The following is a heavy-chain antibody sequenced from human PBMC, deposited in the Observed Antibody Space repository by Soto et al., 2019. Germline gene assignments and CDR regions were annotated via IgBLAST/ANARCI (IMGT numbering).Heavy chain of an antibody. CDR3: ARRKEYSSPSNFDY. CDR2: IYYSGST. Sequence: SETLSLTCTVSGGSISSSSYYWGWIRQPPGKGLEWIGSIYYSGSTYYNPSLKNQVTISVDTSKNKFSLKLSSVTAADTAVYYCARRKEYSSPSNFDYWGQGTLVTVSS. V-gene: IGHV4-39*01. J-gene: IGHJ4*02. CDR1: GGSISSSSYY. D-gene: IGHD6-6*01.